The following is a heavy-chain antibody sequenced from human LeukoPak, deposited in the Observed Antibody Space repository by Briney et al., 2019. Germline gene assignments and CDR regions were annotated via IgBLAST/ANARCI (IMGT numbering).Heavy chain of an antibody. Sequence: SETLSLTCAVFGYSISSGYYWGWIRPPPGKGLEWIGSIYHSGSTYYNPSLKSRVTISVDTSKNQFSLKLSSVTAADTAVYYCAGNLEWTNYYYYMDVWGKGTTVTVSS. J-gene: IGHJ6*03. CDR3: AGNLEWTNYYYYMDV. CDR2: IYHSGST. V-gene: IGHV4-38-2*01. CDR1: GYSISSGYY. D-gene: IGHD3-3*01.